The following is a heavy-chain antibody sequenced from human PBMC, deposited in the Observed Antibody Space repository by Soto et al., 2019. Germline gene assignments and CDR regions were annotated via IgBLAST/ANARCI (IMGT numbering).Heavy chain of an antibody. CDR1: GFTFGDYA. V-gene: IGHV3-49*03. CDR3: TRDHRPYDYIWGSYLNAFDI. D-gene: IGHD3-16*02. Sequence: EVQLVESGGGLVQPGRSLRLSCTASGFTFGDYAMSWFRQAPGKGLEWVGFIRSKAYGGTTEYAASVKGRFTISRDDSKSIANLQMNSLKTEDTAVYYCTRDHRPYDYIWGSYLNAFDIWGQGTMVTVSS. CDR2: IRSKAYGGTT. J-gene: IGHJ3*02.